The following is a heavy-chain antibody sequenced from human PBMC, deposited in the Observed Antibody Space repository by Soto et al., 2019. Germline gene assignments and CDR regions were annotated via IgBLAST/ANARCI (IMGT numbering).Heavy chain of an antibody. Sequence: SLRLSCAASGFTFSSYSMNWVRQAPGKGLEWVSYISSSSSTIYYADSVKGRFTISRDNAKNSLYLQMNSLRAEDTAVYYCARDGVVPAAVSDYWGQGTLVTVSA. CDR1: GFTFSSYS. CDR2: ISSSSSTI. D-gene: IGHD2-2*01. J-gene: IGHJ4*02. V-gene: IGHV3-48*01. CDR3: ARDGVVPAAVSDY.